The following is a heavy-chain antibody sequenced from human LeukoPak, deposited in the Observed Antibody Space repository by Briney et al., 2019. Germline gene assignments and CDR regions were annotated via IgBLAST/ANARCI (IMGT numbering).Heavy chain of an antibody. V-gene: IGHV3-23*01. Sequence: PGGSLRLSCAASGFIFSSYAMSWVRQAPGKGLEWVSAISGSGGSTYYADSVKGRFTISRDNSKNTLYLQMNSLRAEDTAVYYCAKFPLHYYDSSFHYFDYWGQGTLVTVSS. J-gene: IGHJ4*02. D-gene: IGHD3-22*01. CDR2: ISGSGGST. CDR1: GFIFSSYA. CDR3: AKFPLHYYDSSFHYFDY.